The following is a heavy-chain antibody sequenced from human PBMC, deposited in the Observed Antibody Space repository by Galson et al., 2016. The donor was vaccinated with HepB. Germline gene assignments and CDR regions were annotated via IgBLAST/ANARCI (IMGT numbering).Heavy chain of an antibody. CDR1: GFVLSNFG. CDR3: AKERLVRRYFDH. V-gene: IGHV3-23*01. CDR2: ISTRRTT. J-gene: IGHJ4*02. D-gene: IGHD1-1*01. Sequence: SLRLSCAASGFVLSNFGLSWVRQEPGMGLEWVASISTRRTTYYSDSVQGRFTISRDNSNNTLYLQMNGLSAEDTAVYYCAKERLVRRYFDHWGQGTLLTVSS.